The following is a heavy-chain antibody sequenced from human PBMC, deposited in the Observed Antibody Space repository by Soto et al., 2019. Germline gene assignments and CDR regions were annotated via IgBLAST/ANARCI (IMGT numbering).Heavy chain of an antibody. J-gene: IGHJ2*01. CDR3: AYFNWYFDL. V-gene: IGHV4-59*01. CDR2: IYYTGST. Sequence: QVQLQESGPGLVKPSETLSLTCTVSGGSISSYYWSWIRQPPGKGLEWIGYIYYTGSTNYNPSLKRRVTISVDTSKNQFTLQLSSVTAADTAVYSCAYFNWYFDLWGRGTLVTVSS. CDR1: GGSISSYY.